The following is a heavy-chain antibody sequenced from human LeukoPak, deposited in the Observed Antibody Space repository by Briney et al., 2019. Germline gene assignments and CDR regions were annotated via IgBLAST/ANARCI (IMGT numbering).Heavy chain of an antibody. CDR1: GYTFTGYY. D-gene: IGHD2-2*01. CDR3: ARAGVVPAASNRAEY. J-gene: IGHJ4*02. CDR2: INPNSGGQ. Sequence: GASVKVSCKASGYTFTGYYMHWVRQARGQGLEWVGWINPNSGGQNYAKKFQSRVTMTRETSISTAYMELSRPRSDDKAVYYCARAGVVPAASNRAEYWGQGTPVTVSS. V-gene: IGHV1-2*02.